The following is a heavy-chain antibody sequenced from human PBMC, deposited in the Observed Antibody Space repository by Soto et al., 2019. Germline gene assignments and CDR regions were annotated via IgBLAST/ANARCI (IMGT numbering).Heavy chain of an antibody. J-gene: IGHJ4*02. CDR3: ARDLFCRGGSCYAPLDY. V-gene: IGHV1-3*01. CDR1: GYIFTTYA. D-gene: IGHD2-15*01. CDR2: INAGNGHT. Sequence: ASVKVSCKASGYIFTTYAMHWVRQARGQRLEWMGWINAGNGHTKYSQKFQGRVTIIRDTSATTAYLELSSLRSEDTAVYYCARDLFCRGGSCYAPLDYWGLGTLVIVSS.